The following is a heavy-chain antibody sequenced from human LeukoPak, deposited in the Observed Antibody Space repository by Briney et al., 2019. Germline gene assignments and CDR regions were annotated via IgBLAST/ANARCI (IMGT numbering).Heavy chain of an antibody. J-gene: IGHJ4*02. CDR3: ARAVDIVAPFDY. V-gene: IGHV1-2*02. CDR2: INPNSGGT. Sequence: GASVKVSCKASGYTFTGYYTHWVRQAPGQGLEWMGWINPNSGGTNYAQKFQGRVTMTRDTSISTAYMELSRLRSDDTAVYYCARAVDIVAPFDYWGQGTLVTVSS. D-gene: IGHD5-12*01. CDR1: GYTFTGYY.